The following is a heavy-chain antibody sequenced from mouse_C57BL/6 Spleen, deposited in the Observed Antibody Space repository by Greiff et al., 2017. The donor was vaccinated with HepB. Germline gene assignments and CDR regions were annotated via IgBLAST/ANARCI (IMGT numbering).Heavy chain of an antibody. CDR2: INPSSGYT. CDR1: GYTFTSYT. J-gene: IGHJ4*01. D-gene: IGHD1-1*01. Sequence: VQLVESGAELARPGASVKMSCKASGYTFTSYTMHWVKQRPGQGLEWIGYINPSSGYTKYNQKFKDKATLTADKSSSTAYMQLSSLTSEDSAVYYCARYYGSSYGAMDYWGQGTSVTVSS. CDR3: ARYYGSSYGAMDY. V-gene: IGHV1-4*01.